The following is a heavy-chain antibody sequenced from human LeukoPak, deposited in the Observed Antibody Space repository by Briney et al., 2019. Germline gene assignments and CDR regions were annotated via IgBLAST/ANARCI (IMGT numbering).Heavy chain of an antibody. J-gene: IGHJ5*02. CDR2: MSHTGAT. CDR1: GGSFSGYY. Sequence: SETLSLTCAVFGGSFSGYYWSWIRQSPEKGLEWIGEMSHTGATNYNPSLKSRVTVSVDTSKKQFSLNLRSVTAADTAVYYCARQTMVRGVNRWFDPWGQGTLVTVSS. D-gene: IGHD3-10*01. CDR3: ARQTMVRGVNRWFDP. V-gene: IGHV4-34*01.